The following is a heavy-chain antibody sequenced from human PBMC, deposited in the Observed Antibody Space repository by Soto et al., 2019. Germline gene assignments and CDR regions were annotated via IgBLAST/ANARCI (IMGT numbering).Heavy chain of an antibody. V-gene: IGHV3-72*01. J-gene: IGHJ4*02. D-gene: IGHD2-15*01. Sequence: GGSLRLSCAASGFPLSDHYMDWVRQTPGKGLEWIGRTRNKANSYTTEYAASVQGRFIISRDDSKNSLYLQMDSLKTEDTAVYYCARDRCSGGSCFIDYWGQGTLVIVSS. CDR2: TRNKANSYTT. CDR3: ARDRCSGGSCFIDY. CDR1: GFPLSDHY.